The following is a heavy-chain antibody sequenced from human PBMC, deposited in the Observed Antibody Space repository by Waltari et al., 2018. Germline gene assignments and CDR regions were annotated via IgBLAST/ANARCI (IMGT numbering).Heavy chain of an antibody. Sequence: QLQLQESGPGLVKPSETLSLTCTVPGGSISSYYWSWIRQPPGKGLEWIGYIYYSGSTNYNPSLKSRVTISVDTSKNQFSLKLYSVTAADTAVYYCARDLAYYYDSSGYPYWYFDLWGRGTLVTVSS. CDR2: IYYSGST. V-gene: IGHV4-59*01. CDR1: GGSISSYY. D-gene: IGHD3-22*01. J-gene: IGHJ2*01. CDR3: ARDLAYYYDSSGYPYWYFDL.